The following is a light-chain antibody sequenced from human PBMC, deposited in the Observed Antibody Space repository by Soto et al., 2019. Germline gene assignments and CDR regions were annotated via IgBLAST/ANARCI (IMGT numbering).Light chain of an antibody. Sequence: QSVLTQPASVSWSPGQSITISCTGTSTDVGSHKLVSWYQQYPGNAPKLIIFEAYKRPSGVSNRFSGSKSGSTASLTISGLQAEDEADYYCCSNAVGSTYVFGTGTKVTV. V-gene: IGLV2-23*01. CDR1: STDVGSHKL. CDR2: EAY. J-gene: IGLJ1*01. CDR3: CSNAVGSTYV.